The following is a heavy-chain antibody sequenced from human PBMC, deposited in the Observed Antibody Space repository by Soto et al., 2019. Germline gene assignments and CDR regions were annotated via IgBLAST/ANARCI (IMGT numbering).Heavy chain of an antibody. Sequence: ASVKVSCKTSGGTFSNDIITWVRQAPGQGLEWMGRIIPLLDTTNYAQKFQGRVTITADKSTGTAYMELRSLRSDDTAVYYCARVLFFDYYDSSGYNGWFDPWGQGTLVTVSS. J-gene: IGHJ5*02. CDR3: ARVLFFDYYDSSGYNGWFDP. CDR2: IIPLLDTT. CDR1: GGTFSNDI. V-gene: IGHV1-69*08. D-gene: IGHD3-22*01.